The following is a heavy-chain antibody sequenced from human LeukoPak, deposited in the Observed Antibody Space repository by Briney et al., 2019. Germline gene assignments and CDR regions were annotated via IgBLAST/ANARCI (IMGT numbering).Heavy chain of an antibody. J-gene: IGHJ4*02. CDR3: ARAIERLGYFDY. CDR2: IKQDGSEK. CDR1: GFTFSVYW. Sequence: PGGSLRLSCEASGFTFSVYWMGWVRQAPGKGLEWVANIKQDGSEKYYVDSVKGRFTISRDNSKNSLYLQMNSLRAEDTAVYFCARAIERLGYFDYWGQGTLVTVSS. D-gene: IGHD3-3*01. V-gene: IGHV3-7*01.